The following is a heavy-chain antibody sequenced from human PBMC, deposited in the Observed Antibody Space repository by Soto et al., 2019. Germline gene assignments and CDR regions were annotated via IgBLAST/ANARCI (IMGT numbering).Heavy chain of an antibody. CDR2: INPSGGST. V-gene: IGHV1-46*01. CDR1: GYTFTSYY. D-gene: IGHD2-8*01. J-gene: IGHJ6*02. CDR3: ARVGCTNGVCYGPSLYYSYYGMDV. Sequence: ASVKVSCKASGYTFTSYYMHWVRQAPGQGLEWMGIINPSGGSTSYAQKFQGRVTMTRDTSTSTVYMELSSLRSEDTAVYYCARVGCTNGVCYGPSLYYSYYGMDVWGQGTTVTVSS.